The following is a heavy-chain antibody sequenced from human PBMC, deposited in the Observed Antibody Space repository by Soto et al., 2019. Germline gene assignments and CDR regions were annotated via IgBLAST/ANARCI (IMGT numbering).Heavy chain of an antibody. J-gene: IGHJ4*02. Sequence: GGSLRLSCAASGFTVSSNYMSWVRQAPGKGLEWVSVIYSGGSTYYADSVKGRFTISRDNSKNTLYLQMNSLRAEDTAVYYCAREESGYDSEYFDYWGQGTLVTVSS. CDR1: GFTVSSNY. V-gene: IGHV3-66*01. CDR3: AREESGYDSEYFDY. D-gene: IGHD5-12*01. CDR2: IYSGGST.